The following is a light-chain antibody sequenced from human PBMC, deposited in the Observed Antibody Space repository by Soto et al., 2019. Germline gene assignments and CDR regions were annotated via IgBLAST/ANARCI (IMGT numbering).Light chain of an antibody. CDR2: GAS. CDR1: QGINHY. Sequence: DIQLTQSPSFLSASVGDRVTITCRASQGINHYVAWYQQKPGKAPKCLIYGASAWQSGVPSRFSGSGSWAEFSLSISSLQTEDGATYYCQHVYSYPLTFGGGTRVEI. J-gene: IGKJ4*01. CDR3: QHVYSYPLT. V-gene: IGKV1-9*01.